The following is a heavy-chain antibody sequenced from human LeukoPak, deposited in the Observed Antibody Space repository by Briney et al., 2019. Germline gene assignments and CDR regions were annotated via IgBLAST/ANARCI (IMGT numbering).Heavy chain of an antibody. CDR2: IYFSGRT. Sequence: SETLSLTCTVSGGSIRITSYYWGWIRQSPGREPEWIGSIYFSGRTHYNPSLESRVTISVDTSNNQFSLRLNPVTAADTAVYYCARGGSYWDSWGQGTLVTVSS. CDR1: GGSIRITSYY. J-gene: IGHJ4*02. V-gene: IGHV4-39*07. D-gene: IGHD3-10*01. CDR3: ARGGSYWDS.